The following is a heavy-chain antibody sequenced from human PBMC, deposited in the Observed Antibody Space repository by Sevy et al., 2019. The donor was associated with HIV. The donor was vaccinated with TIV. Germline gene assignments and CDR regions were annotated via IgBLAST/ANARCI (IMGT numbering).Heavy chain of an antibody. CDR2: IYSGGST. J-gene: IGHJ6*03. D-gene: IGHD6-13*01. V-gene: IGHV3-53*01. CDR3: ARDREAAAGTPYDYYMDV. CDR1: GFTVSRNY. Sequence: GGSLRLSCAASGFTVSRNYMSWVRQAPGKGLEWVSVIYSGGSTYYGDSVKGRITISRDNSKNTLYLQMNSHRAEDTAVYYCARDREAAAGTPYDYYMDVWGKGTTVTVSS.